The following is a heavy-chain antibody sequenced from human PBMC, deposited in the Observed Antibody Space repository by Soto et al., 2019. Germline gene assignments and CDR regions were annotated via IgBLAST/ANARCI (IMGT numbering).Heavy chain of an antibody. CDR3: ASLHLLHSMVREQYYFDY. Sequence: SETLSLTCTVSGGSISSYYWSWIRQPPGKGLEWIGYIYYSGSTNYNPSLKSRVTISVDTSKNQFSLKLSSVTAADTAVYYCASLHLLHSMVREQYYFDYWGQGTLVTVSS. D-gene: IGHD3-10*01. V-gene: IGHV4-59*01. CDR1: GGSISSYY. CDR2: IYYSGST. J-gene: IGHJ4*02.